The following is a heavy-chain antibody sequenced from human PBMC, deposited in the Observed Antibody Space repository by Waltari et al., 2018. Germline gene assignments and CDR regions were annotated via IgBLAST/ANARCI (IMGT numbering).Heavy chain of an antibody. V-gene: IGHV4-4*07. CDR3: ARDLPYYDFWSGYSNWFDP. D-gene: IGHD3-3*01. CDR1: GGSISSYY. J-gene: IGHJ5*02. Sequence: QVQLQESGPGLVKPSETLSLTCTVSGGSISSYYWNWIRQPAGKGLEWIGRIYTSGSTNYNPSLKSRVTMSVDTSKNQFSLKLSSVTAADTAVYYCARDLPYYDFWSGYSNWFDPWGQGTLVTVSS. CDR2: IYTSGST.